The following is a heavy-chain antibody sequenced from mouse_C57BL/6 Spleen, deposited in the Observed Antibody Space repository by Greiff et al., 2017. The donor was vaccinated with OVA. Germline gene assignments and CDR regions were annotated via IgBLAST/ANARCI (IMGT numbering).Heavy chain of an antibody. CDR1: GFTFNTYA. CDR2: IRSKSSNYAT. V-gene: IGHV10-3*01. J-gene: IGHJ2*01. D-gene: IGHD1-1*01. Sequence: EVQVVESGGGLVQPKGSLKLSCAASGFTFNTYAMHWVRQAPGKGLEWVARIRSKSSNYATYYADSVKDRFTISRDDSQSMLYLQMNNLKTEDTAMYYCVRDGVLRGYFDYWGQGTTLTVSS. CDR3: VRDGVLRGYFDY.